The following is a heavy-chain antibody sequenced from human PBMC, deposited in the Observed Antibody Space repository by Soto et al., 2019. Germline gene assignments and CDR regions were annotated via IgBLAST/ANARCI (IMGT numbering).Heavy chain of an antibody. Sequence: PGGSLRLSCTASGFTFSNHWMHWVRQGPGQGLVWVSRINTDGSFRDYADSVRGRFTISRDNAKNTLILQMNSLRAEDTAVYYCVRGTSAWSGKDYRGKGTLVTVSS. V-gene: IGHV3-74*01. CDR3: VRGTSAWSGKDY. D-gene: IGHD6-19*01. CDR2: INTDGSFR. J-gene: IGHJ4*02. CDR1: GFTFSNHW.